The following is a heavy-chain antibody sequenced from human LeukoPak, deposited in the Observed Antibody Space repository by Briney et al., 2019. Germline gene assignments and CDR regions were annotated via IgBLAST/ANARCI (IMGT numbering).Heavy chain of an antibody. CDR1: GGSLRRGGYS. J-gene: IGHJ5*02. D-gene: IGHD6-25*01. Sequence: SQTLSLTCPVSGGSLRRGGYSWSWLRQPPGKGREGFGHMYHSGSTYDNPALKSRVTISVDRSKNQFSLKLSSVAAADTAVYYCARGVKGYSSVGWFDPWGQGTLVTVSS. V-gene: IGHV4-30-2*01. CDR2: MYHSGST. CDR3: ARGVKGYSSVGWFDP.